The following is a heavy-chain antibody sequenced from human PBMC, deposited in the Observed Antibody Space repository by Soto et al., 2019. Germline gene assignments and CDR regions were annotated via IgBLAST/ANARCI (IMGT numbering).Heavy chain of an antibody. CDR2: LYHSGSN. CDR3: ARGPSFGR. J-gene: IGHJ4*02. V-gene: IGHV4-30-2*01. CDR1: GGSISSGGYS. D-gene: IGHD3-3*01. Sequence: QLQLQESGSGLVKPSQTLSLTCAVSGGSISSGGYSWSWIRQPPGKGMEWIGYLYHSGSNYYNPSPKRRVTISVGRSKNQFSPQLSSVTAADTAVYYCARGPSFGRWGPGTLVTVSS.